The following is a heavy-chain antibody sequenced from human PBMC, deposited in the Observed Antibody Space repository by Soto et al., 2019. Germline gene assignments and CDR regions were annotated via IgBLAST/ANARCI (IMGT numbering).Heavy chain of an antibody. CDR1: GFTFSSYS. CDR3: ARDPSSNQLHDAFDI. V-gene: IGHV3-21*01. J-gene: IGHJ3*02. CDR2: ISSSSSYI. Sequence: GGSLRLSCAASGFTFSSYSMNWVRQAPGKGLEWVSSISSSSSYIYYADSVKGRFTISRDNAKNSLYLQMNSLRAEDTAVYYCARDPSSNQLHDAFDIWGQGTMVTVSS. D-gene: IGHD2-2*01.